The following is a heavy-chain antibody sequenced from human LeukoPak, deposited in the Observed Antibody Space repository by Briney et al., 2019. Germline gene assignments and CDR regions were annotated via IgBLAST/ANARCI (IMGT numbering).Heavy chain of an antibody. CDR2: VYYSGSN. Sequence: PSETLSLTCTVSGYSISSGYYWGWVRQSPGKGLEWIGSVYYSGSNLDNPSLKSRVFISVDTSKNHVSLRLSSVTAADTAVYYCARDDVDTAMFDYWGQGTLVTVSS. J-gene: IGHJ4*02. CDR3: ARDDVDTAMFDY. CDR1: GYSISSGYY. V-gene: IGHV4-38-2*02. D-gene: IGHD5-18*01.